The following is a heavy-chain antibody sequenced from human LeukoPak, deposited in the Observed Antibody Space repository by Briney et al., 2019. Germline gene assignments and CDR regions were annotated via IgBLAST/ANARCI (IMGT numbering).Heavy chain of an antibody. CDR2: ISSSGGNT. CDR1: GFSFSNYA. J-gene: IGHJ4*02. CDR3: ARGPYSGSYRFFDF. D-gene: IGHD1-26*01. V-gene: IGHV3-23*01. Sequence: GGSLRLSCAASGFSFSNYAMSWVRQAPGKGLECVSAISSSGGNTYYADSVKGRFTVSRDNSKNTLYLQMSSLRGEDTAVYYCARGPYSGSYRFFDFWGQGTLVTVSS.